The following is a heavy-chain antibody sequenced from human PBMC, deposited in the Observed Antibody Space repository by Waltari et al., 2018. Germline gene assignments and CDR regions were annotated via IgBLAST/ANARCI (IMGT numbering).Heavy chain of an antibody. V-gene: IGHV3-21*01. CDR3: ARWASTAADPYYFDY. J-gene: IGHJ4*02. Sequence: EVQLVESGGGLVKPGGSLRLSCAASGFTFSSYSMNWVRQAPGKGLEWVSSISSSSSYIYYADSVKGRFTISRDNAKNSLYLQMNSLRAEDTAVYYCARWASTAADPYYFDYWGREPWSPSPQ. D-gene: IGHD6-13*01. CDR1: GFTFSSYS. CDR2: ISSSSSYI.